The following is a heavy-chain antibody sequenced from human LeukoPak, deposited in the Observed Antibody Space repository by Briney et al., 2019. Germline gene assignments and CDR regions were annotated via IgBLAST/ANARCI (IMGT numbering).Heavy chain of an antibody. J-gene: IGHJ4*02. D-gene: IGHD3-10*01. CDR2: IYSGGTT. CDR1: GFTVSSNY. V-gene: IGHV3-53*01. CDR3: AKLKGWYGEGYFDY. Sequence: GGSLRLSCAASGFTVSSNYMSWVRQPPGKALVCVLVIYSGGTTFYADSVKGRFTISRDNSKNTLYLQMNSLRADDTAVYYCAKLKGWYGEGYFDYWGQGTVVTVSS.